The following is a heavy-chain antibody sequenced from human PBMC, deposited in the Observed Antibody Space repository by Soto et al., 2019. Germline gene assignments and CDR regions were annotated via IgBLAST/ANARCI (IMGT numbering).Heavy chain of an antibody. CDR3: AADPGYGSGSYYKVPVRYVY. CDR1: RFTVANYV. D-gene: IGHD3-10*01. J-gene: IGHJ4*02. Sequence: AGSLRLSCAVPRFTVANYVMRWAGHALGKGLERFSSFSDSGDSTYYAVYVKGRFTISSDNAKNSLLLQVSSMRAEDTAVYYCAADPGYGSGSYYKVPVRYVYWGQRTLGTVX. CDR2: FSDSGDST. V-gene: IGHV3-23*01.